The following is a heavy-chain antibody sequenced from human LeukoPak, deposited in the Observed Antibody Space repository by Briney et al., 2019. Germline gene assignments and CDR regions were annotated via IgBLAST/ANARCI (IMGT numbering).Heavy chain of an antibody. Sequence: SETLSLTCSVSGASVTNSDWWTWVRQPPGEGLEWIGEIYHGGTTKYNPSLKSRVTISVDKSKNEFSLELSSVTAADTAIYYCARNRAGTDLDYWGQGTLVTVSS. D-gene: IGHD6-19*01. CDR3: ARNRAGTDLDY. J-gene: IGHJ4*02. V-gene: IGHV4-4*02. CDR2: IYHGGTT. CDR1: GASVTNSDW.